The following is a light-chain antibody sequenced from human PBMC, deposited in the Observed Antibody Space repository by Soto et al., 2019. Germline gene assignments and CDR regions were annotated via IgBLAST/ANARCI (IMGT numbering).Light chain of an antibody. CDR1: QTISSW. V-gene: IGKV1-5*03. CDR2: KAS. J-gene: IGKJ4*01. CDR3: QQLHVYPST. Sequence: DIQMTQSPSTLSGSVGDRVTITCRASQTISSWLAWYQQKPGKAPKLLIYKASTLQTGVPSRFSGGGSGTDFTLTITSLQPEDFATYYCQQLHVYPSTFGGGTKVDIK.